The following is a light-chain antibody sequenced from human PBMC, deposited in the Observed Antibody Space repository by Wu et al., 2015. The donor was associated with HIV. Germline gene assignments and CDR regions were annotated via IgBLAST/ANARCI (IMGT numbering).Light chain of an antibody. CDR3: QQHKTYPRT. Sequence: DIQLTQSPSFLSASVGDRVTITCRVSQGIDFHLAWYQQKSGEAPQLLVYAASTLQSGVPSRFSGSGSGTEFTLTISSLQPEDFATYYCQQHKTYPRTFGQGTRVDIE. J-gene: IGKJ1*01. V-gene: IGKV1-9*01. CDR1: QGIDFH. CDR2: AAS.